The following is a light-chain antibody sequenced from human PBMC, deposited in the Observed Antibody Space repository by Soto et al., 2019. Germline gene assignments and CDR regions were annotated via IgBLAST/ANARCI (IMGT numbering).Light chain of an antibody. CDR2: EVS. CDR3: SSYTSSSTRV. CDR1: NSDVATYNY. Sequence: QSVLTQPASVSGSPGQSITISCTGTNSDVATYNYVSWYQQHPGKAPQLMIYEVSNRPSGVSNRFSGSKSGNTASLTISGLQAEDEADYYCSSYTSSSTRVFGTGTKVTVL. J-gene: IGLJ1*01. V-gene: IGLV2-14*01.